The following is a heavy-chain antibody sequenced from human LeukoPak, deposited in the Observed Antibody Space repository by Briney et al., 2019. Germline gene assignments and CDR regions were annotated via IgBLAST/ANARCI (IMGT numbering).Heavy chain of an antibody. CDR3: ATGGRYCTNGVCYLQYDFDY. V-gene: IGHV1-24*01. Sequence: GASVKVSCKVSGYTLTELSMHWVRQAPGKGLEWMGGFDPEDGETIYAQKFQGRVTMTEDTSTDTAYMELSSLRSEDTAVYYCATGGRYCTNGVCYLQYDFDYWGQGTLVTVSS. CDR1: GYTLTELS. CDR2: FDPEDGET. J-gene: IGHJ4*02. D-gene: IGHD2-8*01.